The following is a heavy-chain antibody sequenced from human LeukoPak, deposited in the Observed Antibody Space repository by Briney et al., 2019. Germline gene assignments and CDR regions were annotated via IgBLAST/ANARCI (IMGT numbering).Heavy chain of an antibody. CDR1: GFTFSDYY. D-gene: IGHD1-26*01. CDR2: IGGTLVST. J-gene: IGHJ4*02. CDR3: AKDERKWELSGVDY. Sequence: PGGSLRLSCAASGFTFSDYYMSWIRQAPGKGLEWVSTIGGTLVSTDYADSVKGRFTISRDNSKNTLYLQMNSLRAEDTAVYYCAKDERKWELSGVDYWGQGTLVTVSS. V-gene: IGHV3-23*01.